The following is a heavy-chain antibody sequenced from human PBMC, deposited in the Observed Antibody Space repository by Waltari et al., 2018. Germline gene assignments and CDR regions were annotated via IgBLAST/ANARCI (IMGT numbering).Heavy chain of an antibody. V-gene: IGHV1-69-2*01. CDR1: GYPFPDYY. Sequence: EVQLVQSGAEVKKPGATVKISCKVSGYPFPDYYMHCGQPAPGKGLEWMGLVDPEDGETIYAEKFQGRVTITADTSTDTAYMELSSLRSEDTAVYYCALLSGYYIGWFDPWGQGTLVTVSS. D-gene: IGHD3-3*01. CDR2: VDPEDGET. J-gene: IGHJ5*02. CDR3: ALLSGYYIGWFDP.